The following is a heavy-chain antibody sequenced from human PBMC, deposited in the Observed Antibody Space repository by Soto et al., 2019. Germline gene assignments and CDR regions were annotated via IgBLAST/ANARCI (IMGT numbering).Heavy chain of an antibody. D-gene: IGHD1-26*01. CDR1: GYTFTSDY. J-gene: IGHJ4*02. CDR3: AREEGSVVGTIVY. CDR2: INPSGGST. Sequence: ASVKVACKASGYTFTSDYVHWVRQAPGQGLEWMGIINPSGGSTSYAQKFQGRVTMTRDTSTSTVYMELSSLRSEDTAVYYCAREEGSVVGTIVYWGQGTLVTVSS. V-gene: IGHV1-46*01.